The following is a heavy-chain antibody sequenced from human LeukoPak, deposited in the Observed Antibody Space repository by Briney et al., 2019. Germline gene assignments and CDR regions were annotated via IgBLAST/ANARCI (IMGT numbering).Heavy chain of an antibody. CDR3: ARDSSAPTFDY. V-gene: IGHV4-39*02. D-gene: IGHD3-22*01. CDR1: GGSISSYY. CDR2: IYYSGST. Sequence: SETLSLTCTVSGGSISSYYWSWIRQPPGKGLEWIGSIYYSGSTYYNPSLKSRVTISVDTSKNQFSLKLSSVTAADTAVYYCARDSSAPTFDYWGQGTLVTVSS. J-gene: IGHJ4*02.